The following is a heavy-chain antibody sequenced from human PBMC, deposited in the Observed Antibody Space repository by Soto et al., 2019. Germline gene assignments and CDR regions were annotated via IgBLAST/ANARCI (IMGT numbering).Heavy chain of an antibody. CDR1: GFTFTSSA. Sequence: GASVKVSCKASGFTFTSSAVQWVRQARGQRLEWIGWIVVGSGNTNYAQKFQERVTITRDMSTSTAYMELSSLRSEDTAVYYCAAPQVEQPVGEYYYGMDVWGQGTTVTVSS. CDR3: AAPQVEQPVGEYYYGMDV. J-gene: IGHJ6*02. V-gene: IGHV1-58*01. D-gene: IGHD6-6*01. CDR2: IVVGSGNT.